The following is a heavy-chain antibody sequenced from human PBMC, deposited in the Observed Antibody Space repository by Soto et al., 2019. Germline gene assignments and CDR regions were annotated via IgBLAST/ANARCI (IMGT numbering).Heavy chain of an antibody. J-gene: IGHJ4*02. CDR1: GGSFNVYY. Sequence: QVQLQQWGAGLLKPSETLALTCAVYGGSFNVYYWTWMRQPPGKGLEWIGEINRSGSTNYNPSLKIRVTISIDTSKIQFSLTLRSVTAADTAIYYCARGPSVGAFFDFWGQGSQVTVSP. D-gene: IGHD1-26*01. V-gene: IGHV4-34*01. CDR2: INRSGST. CDR3: ARGPSVGAFFDF.